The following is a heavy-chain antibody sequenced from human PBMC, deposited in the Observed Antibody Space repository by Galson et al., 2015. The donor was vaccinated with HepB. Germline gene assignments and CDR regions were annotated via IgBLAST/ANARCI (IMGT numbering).Heavy chain of an antibody. D-gene: IGHD1-26*01. J-gene: IGHJ3*02. CDR1: GFTFSYYS. CDR3: ARDGEWELLYDAFDI. Sequence: SLRLSCAASGFTFSYYSMNWVRQAPGKGLEWVSYISESSSYMYDADLVKGRFTISRDNGKNSLYLQLNSLRAEDTAVYYCARDGEWELLYDAFDIWGQGTMVTVSS. V-gene: IGHV3-21*01. CDR2: ISESSSYM.